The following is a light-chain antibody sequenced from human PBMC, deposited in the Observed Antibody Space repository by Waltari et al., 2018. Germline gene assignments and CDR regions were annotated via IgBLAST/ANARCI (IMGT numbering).Light chain of an antibody. Sequence: QSVLTQPPSVSAAPGQRVTIPCSGGSSNIGSNSVSWYQNLPGTAPKLLIYDNHKPPSGIPDRFSGSKSGTSFTLDITGLQTGDEADYYCGTWDSNLSAWIFGGGTKLTVL. J-gene: IGLJ2*01. CDR3: GTWDSNLSAWI. CDR2: DNH. CDR1: SSNIGSNS. V-gene: IGLV1-51*01.